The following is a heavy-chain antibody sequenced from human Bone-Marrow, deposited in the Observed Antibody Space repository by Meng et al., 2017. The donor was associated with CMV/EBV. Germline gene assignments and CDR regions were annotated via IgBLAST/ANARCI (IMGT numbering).Heavy chain of an antibody. J-gene: IGHJ4*02. V-gene: IGHV1-2*02. CDR2: INPKSGAT. D-gene: IGHD6-19*01. Sequence: SVKVSCKASGYTFTAYYIHWVRQAPGQGFEWVGWINPKSGATKDAQKFQGRVTMTRDTSMRTVYMELSSLRSNDTAVYYCARAGSDWYIGDYWGQGTQVTVSS. CDR3: ARAGSDWYIGDY. CDR1: GYTFTAYY.